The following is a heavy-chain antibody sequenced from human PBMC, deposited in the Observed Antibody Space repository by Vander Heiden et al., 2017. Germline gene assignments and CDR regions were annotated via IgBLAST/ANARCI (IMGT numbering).Heavy chain of an antibody. Sequence: QVHLVESGGGLVKPGGSLRLSCAAPGFTFNDHYMSWIRQAPGKGLEYVSYISGSGTTIYYADSVKGRFTISRDNAKNSLYLQMNRLRAEDTAVYYCARNHKSIQLWITLDYWGQGALVTVSS. CDR3: ARNHKSIQLWITLDY. CDR2: ISGSGTTI. V-gene: IGHV3-11*01. D-gene: IGHD5-18*01. CDR1: GFTFNDHY. J-gene: IGHJ4*02.